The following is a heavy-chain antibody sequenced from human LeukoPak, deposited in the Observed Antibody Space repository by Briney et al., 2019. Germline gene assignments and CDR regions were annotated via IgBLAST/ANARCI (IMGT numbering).Heavy chain of an antibody. V-gene: IGHV4-39*07. CDR3: ARATHNWFDP. Sequence: SETLSLTCTVSGGSISSSSYYWGWIRQPPGKGLEWIGSIYHRGITHYTPSLKSRVTISVDTSRNQFSLTLTSVTAADTAVYYCARATHNWFDPWGQGTLVTVSS. CDR1: GGSISSSSYY. J-gene: IGHJ5*02. CDR2: IYHRGIT.